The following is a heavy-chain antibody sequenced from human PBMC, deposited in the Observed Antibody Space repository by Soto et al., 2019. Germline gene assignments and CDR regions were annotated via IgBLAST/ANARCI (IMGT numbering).Heavy chain of an antibody. V-gene: IGHV1-2*02. J-gene: IGHJ6*02. CDR2: INPNSGGT. CDR1: GYSFTGYY. Sequence: ASVTVSCKASGYSFTGYYMHWVRQAPGKGHEWMGWINPNSGGTNYAQKSQGRVTMTRETSISTAYMELSSLSCDDPAPYYCGREVGYQLLYGDVWGQGTTFTVSS. D-gene: IGHD2-2*01. CDR3: GREVGYQLLYGDV.